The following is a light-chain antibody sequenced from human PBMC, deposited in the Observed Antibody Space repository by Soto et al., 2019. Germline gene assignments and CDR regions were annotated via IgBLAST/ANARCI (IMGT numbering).Light chain of an antibody. V-gene: IGKV1-5*03. CDR3: QQSYSTPIT. J-gene: IGKJ5*01. CDR1: QTISSW. CDR2: KAS. Sequence: DIQMTHSPSTLSGSVGDRVTITCRASQTISSWLAWYQQKPGKAPKLLIYKASTLKSGVPSRFSGSGSGIDSTLTIGSLQPDDFATYYCQQSYSTPITFGQGTRLEIK.